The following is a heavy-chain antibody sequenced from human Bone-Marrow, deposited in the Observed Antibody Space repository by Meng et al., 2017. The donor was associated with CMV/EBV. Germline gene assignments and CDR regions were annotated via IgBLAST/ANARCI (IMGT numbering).Heavy chain of an antibody. D-gene: IGHD3-9*01. J-gene: IGHJ5*02. CDR2: ISSSSSYI. CDR3: ARGALNLALYNWFDP. V-gene: IGHV3-21*01. Sequence: GGSLRLSCAASGFTFSSYSMNWVRHAPGKGLEWVSSISSSSSYIYYADSVKGRFTISRDNAKNSLYLQMNSLRAEDTAVYYCARGALNLALYNWFDPWGQGTLVTVSS. CDR1: GFTFSSYS.